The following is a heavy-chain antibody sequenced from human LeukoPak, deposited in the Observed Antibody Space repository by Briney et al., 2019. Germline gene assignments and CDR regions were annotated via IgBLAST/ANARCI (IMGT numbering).Heavy chain of an antibody. Sequence: ASVNVSCKASGGTFSSYAISWVRQAPGQGLEWMGGIIPIFGTANYAQKFQGRVTITADESTSTAYMELSSLRSEDTAVYYCWGGGWKKPFDYWGQGTLVTVSS. D-gene: IGHD2-21*01. V-gene: IGHV1-69*13. CDR3: WGGGWKKPFDY. J-gene: IGHJ4*02. CDR2: IIPIFGTA. CDR1: GGTFSSYA.